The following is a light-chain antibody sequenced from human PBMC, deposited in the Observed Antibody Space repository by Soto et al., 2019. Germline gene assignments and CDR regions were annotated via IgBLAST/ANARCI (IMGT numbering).Light chain of an antibody. CDR3: CSYAGSYIYV. CDR1: SSDVGGYNY. CDR2: DVS. Sequence: QSVLTQPRSVSRSPGQSVTISCTGTSSDVGGYNYASWYQQYPGKAPKLMIYDVSKRPSGVPDRFSGSKSGNTASLTISGLQAEDEADYYCCSYAGSYIYVFGTGTKVTVL. V-gene: IGLV2-11*01. J-gene: IGLJ1*01.